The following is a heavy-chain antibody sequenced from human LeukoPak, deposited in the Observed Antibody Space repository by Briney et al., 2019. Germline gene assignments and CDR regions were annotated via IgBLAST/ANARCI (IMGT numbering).Heavy chain of an antibody. V-gene: IGHV3-NL1*01. CDR2: IYSGGST. CDR1: GFTFSSYG. CDR3: ARWVRGGDLNWFDP. D-gene: IGHD2-21*02. J-gene: IGHJ5*02. Sequence: PGGSLRLSCAASGFTFSSYGMHWVRQAPGKGLEWVSVIYSGGSTYYADSVKGRFTISRDNSKNTLYLQMNSLRAEDTAVYYCARWVRGGDLNWFDPWGQGTLVTVSS.